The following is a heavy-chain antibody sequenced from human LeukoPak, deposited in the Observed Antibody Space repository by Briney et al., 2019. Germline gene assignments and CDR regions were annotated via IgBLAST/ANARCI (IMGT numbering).Heavy chain of an antibody. V-gene: IGHV1-2*02. D-gene: IGHD6-13*01. Sequence: ASVKVSCKASGYTFTGYYMHWVRQAPGQGLEWMGWINPNSGGTNYAQKFQGRVTMTRDTSISTAYMELSRLRSDDTAVYYCARSYSSSWYYYYMDVWGKGTTVTVSS. J-gene: IGHJ6*03. CDR2: INPNSGGT. CDR1: GYTFTGYY. CDR3: ARSYSSSWYYYYMDV.